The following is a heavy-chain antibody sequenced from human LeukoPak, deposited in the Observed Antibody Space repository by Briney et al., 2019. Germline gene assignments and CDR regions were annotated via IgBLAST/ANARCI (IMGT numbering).Heavy chain of an antibody. CDR2: IKQDGSEK. V-gene: IGHV3-7*01. CDR1: GFTFSSYW. J-gene: IGHJ3*02. CDR3: ARYIVQDAFDI. Sequence: GGSLRLSCAASGFTFSSYWMSWVRQAPGKGLEWVANIKQDGSEKHYVDSVKGRFTISRDNAKNSLYLQMNSLRAEDTAVYYCARYIVQDAFDIWGQGTMVTVSS. D-gene: IGHD2/OR15-2a*01.